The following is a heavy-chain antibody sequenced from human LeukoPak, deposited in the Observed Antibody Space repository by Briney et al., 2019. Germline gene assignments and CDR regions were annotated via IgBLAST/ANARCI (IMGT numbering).Heavy chain of an antibody. CDR2: MNPNSGNT. V-gene: IGHV1-8*03. D-gene: IGHD3-22*01. Sequence: ASVKVSCKASGYTFTSYDINWVRQATGQGLEWMGWMNPNSGNTGYAQKFQGRVTIARNTSISTAYMELSSLRSEDTAVFYCARDSSEDFYDSSGYYSFDFWGQGTLVTVSS. J-gene: IGHJ4*02. CDR1: GYTFTSYD. CDR3: ARDSSEDFYDSSGYYSFDF.